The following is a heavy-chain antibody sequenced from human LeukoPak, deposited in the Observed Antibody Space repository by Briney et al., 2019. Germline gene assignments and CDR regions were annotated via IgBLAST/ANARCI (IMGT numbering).Heavy chain of an antibody. CDR3: AAGRPYSLLDY. Sequence: GASVKVSFTVSVSSLSELSLYWVRQAPAKGLEWMGGFDVIDSETFYAQKFQGRVTMTEDSSTDTAYMELRSLTSDDTALYYCAAGRPYSLLDYWGQGSLVTVSS. D-gene: IGHD5-18*01. CDR1: VSSLSELS. V-gene: IGHV1-24*01. J-gene: IGHJ4*02. CDR2: FDVIDSET.